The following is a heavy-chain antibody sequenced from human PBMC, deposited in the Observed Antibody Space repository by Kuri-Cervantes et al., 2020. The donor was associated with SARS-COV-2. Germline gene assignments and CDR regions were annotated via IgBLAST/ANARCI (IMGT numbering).Heavy chain of an antibody. CDR1: GFTFSSYG. Sequence: GESLKISCAASGFTFSSYGMHWVRQAPGKGLEWVAVIWYDGSNKYYADSVKGRFTISRDNSKNTLYLQMNSLRAEDTAVYYCAKIFHYYSGYEGNYFDYWGQGTLVTVSS. D-gene: IGHD5-12*01. CDR3: AKIFHYYSGYEGNYFDY. CDR2: IWYDGSNK. V-gene: IGHV3-33*06. J-gene: IGHJ4*02.